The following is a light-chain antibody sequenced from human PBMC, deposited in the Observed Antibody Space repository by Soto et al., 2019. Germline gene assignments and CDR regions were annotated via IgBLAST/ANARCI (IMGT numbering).Light chain of an antibody. CDR2: AAS. V-gene: IGKV3-15*01. CDR3: QQYNNWPPIT. CDR1: QSVSGN. J-gene: IGKJ3*01. Sequence: EIVMTQSPATLSVSPGERATLSCRASQSVSGNLAWYQQKPGQDPRLLIYAASTRATGIPASFSGSGSGTEFTLTISSLQSEDFAVYYCQQYNNWPPITFGPGTKVDIK.